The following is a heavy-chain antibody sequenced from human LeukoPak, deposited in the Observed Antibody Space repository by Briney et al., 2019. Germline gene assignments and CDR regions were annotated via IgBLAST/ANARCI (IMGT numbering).Heavy chain of an antibody. D-gene: IGHD6-13*01. CDR1: GYTFTSYG. CDR3: ARYVTSSSWYGTTWYYYGMDV. CDR2: ISAYNGNT. J-gene: IGHJ6*02. Sequence: ASVKVSCKASGYTFTSYGISWVRQGPGQGLEWMGWISAYNGNTNYAQKLQGRVTMTTDTSTSTAYMELRSLRSDDTAVYYCARYVTSSSWYGTTWYYYGMDVWGQGTTVTVSS. V-gene: IGHV1-18*01.